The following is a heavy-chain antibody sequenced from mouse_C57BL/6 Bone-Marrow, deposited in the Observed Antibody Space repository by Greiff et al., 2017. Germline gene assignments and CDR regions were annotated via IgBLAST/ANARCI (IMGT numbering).Heavy chain of an antibody. V-gene: IGHV1-19*01. CDR1: GYTFTDYY. CDR2: INPYNGGT. CDR3: ARVLRYPYAMDD. Sequence: VQLQQSGPVLVKPGASVKMSCKASGYTFTDYYMNWVKQSHGKSLEWIGVINPYNGGTSYNQKFKGKATLTVDKSSSTAYMELNSLTSEDSAVYYCARVLRYPYAMDDWGQGTSVTVSS. D-gene: IGHD1-1*01. J-gene: IGHJ4*01.